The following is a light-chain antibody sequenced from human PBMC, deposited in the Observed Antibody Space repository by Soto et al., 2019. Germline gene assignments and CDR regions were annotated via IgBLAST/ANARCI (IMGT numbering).Light chain of an antibody. V-gene: IGLV2-14*01. Sequence: QSALTQPASVSGSPGQSITISCTGTSSDVGGYKFVSWYQQHPGKVPRLMIYEVSNRPSGVSNRFSGSKSGNTASLTISGLQAEDEADYYCSSYTTSSTREVFGPGTKGTVL. CDR2: EVS. J-gene: IGLJ1*01. CDR1: SSDVGGYKF. CDR3: SSYTTSSTREV.